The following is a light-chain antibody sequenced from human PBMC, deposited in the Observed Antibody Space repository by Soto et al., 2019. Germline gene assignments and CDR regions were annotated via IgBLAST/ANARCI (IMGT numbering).Light chain of an antibody. J-gene: IGLJ1*01. CDR2: DVN. V-gene: IGLV2-14*01. CDR3: SSYTSTATYV. Sequence: QPALTQPASVSGSPGQSISISCTGTNSDVGSSTYVTWYQQYPDKAPTLVIFDVNNRPSGISNRFSGSKSGNTASLTISGLQAEDEADYYCSSYTSTATYVFGTGTKVTVL. CDR1: NSDVGSSTY.